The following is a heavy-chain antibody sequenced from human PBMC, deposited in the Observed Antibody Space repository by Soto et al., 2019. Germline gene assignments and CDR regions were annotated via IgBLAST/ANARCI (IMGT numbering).Heavy chain of an antibody. J-gene: IGHJ5*02. CDR3: AREGIAAAGTRRGGWFDP. D-gene: IGHD6-13*01. CDR2: ISYDGSNK. CDR1: GFTFSSYA. V-gene: IGHV3-30-3*01. Sequence: QVQLVESGGGVVQPGRSLRLSCAASGFTFSSYAMHWVRQAPGKGLEWVAVISYDGSNKYYADSVKGRFTISRDNSKNTRYLQMNSLGAEDTAVYYCAREGIAAAGTRRGGWFDPWGQGTLVTVSS.